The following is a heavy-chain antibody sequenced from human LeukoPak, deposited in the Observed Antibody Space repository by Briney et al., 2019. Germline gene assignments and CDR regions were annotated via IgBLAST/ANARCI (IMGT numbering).Heavy chain of an antibody. D-gene: IGHD5-12*01. Sequence: GSSVKVSCKASGGTFSSYAISWVRQAPGQGLEWMGGIIPIFGTANYAQKFQGRVTITADESTSTAYMELSSLRSEDTAVYYCAREDAHGVYSGYELNFDYWGQGTLVTVSS. V-gene: IGHV1-69*01. CDR3: AREDAHGVYSGYELNFDY. J-gene: IGHJ4*02. CDR2: IIPIFGTA. CDR1: GGTFSSYA.